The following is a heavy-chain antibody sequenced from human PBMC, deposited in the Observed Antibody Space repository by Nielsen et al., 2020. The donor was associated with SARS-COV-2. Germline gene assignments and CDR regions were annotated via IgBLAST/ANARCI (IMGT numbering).Heavy chain of an antibody. V-gene: IGHV3-23*01. CDR3: ATHDSSGGDAFDI. CDR2: ISGSGGST. Sequence: GGSLRLSCAASGFTFSSYAMSWVRQAPGKGLEWVSAISGSGGSTYYADSVKGRFTISRDNSKSTLYLQMNSLRAEDTAVYYCATHDSSGGDAFDIWGQGTMVTVSS. CDR1: GFTFSSYA. J-gene: IGHJ3*02. D-gene: IGHD3-22*01.